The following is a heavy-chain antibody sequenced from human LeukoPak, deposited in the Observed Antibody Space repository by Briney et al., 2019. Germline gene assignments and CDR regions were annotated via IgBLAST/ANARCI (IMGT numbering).Heavy chain of an antibody. CDR2: IIPIFGTA. CDR1: GGTFSSYA. CDR3: ARAGTAKYYYYGMDV. V-gene: IGHV1-69*13. J-gene: IGHJ6*02. D-gene: IGHD2-21*02. Sequence: GASVKVSCKASGGTFSSYAISWVRQAPGQGLEWMGGIIPIFGTANYAQKFQGRVTITADESTSTAYMELSSLRSEDTAVYYCARAGTAKYYYYGMDVWGQGTTVTVSS.